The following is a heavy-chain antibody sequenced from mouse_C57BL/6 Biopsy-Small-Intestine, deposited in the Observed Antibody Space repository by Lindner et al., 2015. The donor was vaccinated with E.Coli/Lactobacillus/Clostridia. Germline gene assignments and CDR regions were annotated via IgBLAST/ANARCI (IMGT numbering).Heavy chain of an antibody. J-gene: IGHJ3*01. D-gene: IGHD1-1*01. CDR1: GYSFTSYY. CDR3: ARYYYGSSTGFAY. V-gene: IGHV1-66*01. Sequence: VQLQESGPELVKPGASVKISCKASGYSFTSYYIHWVKQRPGQGLEWIGWIYPGSGNTKYNEKFKGKATLTADTSSSTAYMQLSSLTSEDSAVYFCARYYYGSSTGFAYWGQGTLVTVSA. CDR2: IYPGSGNT.